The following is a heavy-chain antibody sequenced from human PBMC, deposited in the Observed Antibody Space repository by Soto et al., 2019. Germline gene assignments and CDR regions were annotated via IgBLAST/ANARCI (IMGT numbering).Heavy chain of an antibody. D-gene: IGHD2-8*01. V-gene: IGHV4-59*08. CDR3: ARRMGCTNGVCPEGFDY. CDR2: IYYSGST. Sequence: SETLSLTCTVPGGSISSYYWSWIRQPPGKGLEWIGYIYYSGSTNYNPSLKSRVTISVDTSKNQFSLKLSSVTAADTAVYYCARRMGCTNGVCPEGFDYWGQGTLVTVSS. J-gene: IGHJ4*02. CDR1: GGSISSYY.